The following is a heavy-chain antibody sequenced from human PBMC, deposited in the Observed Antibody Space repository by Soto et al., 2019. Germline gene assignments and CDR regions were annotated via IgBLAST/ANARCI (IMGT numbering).Heavy chain of an antibody. CDR1: GFTFSSYA. Sequence: GGSLRLSCAASGFTFSSYAMSWVRQAPGKGLEWVSAISGSGGSTYYADSVKGRFTISRDNSKNTLYLQMNSLRAEDTAGYYCAGLWDLPDDYGMDVWGQGTTVTVSS. V-gene: IGHV3-23*01. CDR2: ISGSGGST. J-gene: IGHJ6*02. D-gene: IGHD1-26*01. CDR3: AGLWDLPDDYGMDV.